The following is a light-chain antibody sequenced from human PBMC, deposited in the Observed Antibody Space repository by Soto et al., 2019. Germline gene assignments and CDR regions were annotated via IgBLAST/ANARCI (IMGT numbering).Light chain of an antibody. CDR1: TGAVTSGHY. CDR2: STS. Sequence: QAVVTQEPSLTVSPGGTVTLTCASSTGAVTSGHYPNWFQQKPGQAPRALIYSTSNKQSWTPARFSGSLLGGKAALTLSGVQPEDEAEYYCLLYYAAAPVFGGGTKLTVL. J-gene: IGLJ3*02. CDR3: LLYYAAAPV. V-gene: IGLV7-43*01.